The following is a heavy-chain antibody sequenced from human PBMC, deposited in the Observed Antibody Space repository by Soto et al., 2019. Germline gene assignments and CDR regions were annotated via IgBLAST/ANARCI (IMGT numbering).Heavy chain of an antibody. D-gene: IGHD3-10*01. V-gene: IGHV3-7*05. J-gene: IGHJ4*02. Sequence: EVQLVESGGGLVQPGGSLRLSCAASGFTFNTSWISWVRRAPGKGLEWVAHMNQHGSEKYYVDSVKGRFTISGDDAKNSLYLQMNSLGAEDTAVYYCVSWAGSSYGGQGTLVTVSS. CDR2: MNQHGSEK. CDR1: GFTFNTSW. CDR3: VSWAGSSY.